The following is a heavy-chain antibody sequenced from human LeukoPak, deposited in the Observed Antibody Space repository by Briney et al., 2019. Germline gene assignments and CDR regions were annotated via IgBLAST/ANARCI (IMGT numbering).Heavy chain of an antibody. CDR2: IKHDGSEK. Sequence: GGSLRLSCAASGFILTNYFMSWVRQAPGKGLEWVASIKHDGSEKYYVDSVRGRFTISRDNTMNSLYLQMSSLRAEDTAVYYCATDRGWRTSGYYLYYFEYWGQGTLVTYSS. D-gene: IGHD3-3*01. CDR1: GFILTNYF. V-gene: IGHV3-7*01. CDR3: ATDRGWRTSGYYLYYFEY. J-gene: IGHJ4*02.